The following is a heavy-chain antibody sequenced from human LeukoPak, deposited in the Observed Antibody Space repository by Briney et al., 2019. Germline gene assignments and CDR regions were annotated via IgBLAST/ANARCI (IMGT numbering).Heavy chain of an antibody. CDR3: APRPGQHYYYGMDV. J-gene: IGHJ6*02. Sequence: PGGSLRLSCAASGFTFSSYAMSWARQAPGKGLEWVSAISGSGGSTYYADSVKGRFTISRDNSKNTLYLQMNSLRAEDTAVYYCAPRPGQHYYYGMDVWGQGTTVTVSS. CDR2: ISGSGGST. D-gene: IGHD2-2*01. V-gene: IGHV3-23*01. CDR1: GFTFSSYA.